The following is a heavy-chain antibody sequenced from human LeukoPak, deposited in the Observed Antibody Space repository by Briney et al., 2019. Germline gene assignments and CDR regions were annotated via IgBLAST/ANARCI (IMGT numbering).Heavy chain of an antibody. J-gene: IGHJ3*02. CDR3: AKSQSPQWRRYDTYNDASDI. D-gene: IGHD1-1*01. Sequence: GGSLRLSCAASGFTFPNLAMTWVRRAPGRGLEWVSGITGTTGDTNYADSVKGRFTISRDNSKNTLYLQMTSLRAEDTAIYYCAKSQSPQWRRYDTYNDASDIWGQGTMVTVSS. CDR2: ITGTTGDT. CDR1: GFTFPNLA. V-gene: IGHV3-23*01.